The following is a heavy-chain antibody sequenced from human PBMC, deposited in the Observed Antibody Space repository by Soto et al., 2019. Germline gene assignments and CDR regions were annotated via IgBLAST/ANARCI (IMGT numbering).Heavy chain of an antibody. CDR2: ISYDGSNK. D-gene: IGHD2-15*01. Sequence: GGSLRLSCAASGFTFSSYAMHWVRQAPGKGLEWVAVISYDGSNKYYADSVKGRFTISRDNSKNTLYLQMNSLRAEDTAVYYCARDIADIVVVVAASGAFDIWGQGTMVTVSS. J-gene: IGHJ3*02. CDR3: ARDIADIVVVVAASGAFDI. V-gene: IGHV3-30-3*01. CDR1: GFTFSSYA.